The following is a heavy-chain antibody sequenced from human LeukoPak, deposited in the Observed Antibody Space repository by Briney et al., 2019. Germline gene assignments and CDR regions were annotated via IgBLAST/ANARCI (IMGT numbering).Heavy chain of an antibody. Sequence: SETLSLTCAVSGYSISSGYYWSWIRQPPGKGLEWIGYIYYSGTTSYNPSLKSRVSFSVDTSKNQFSLNLRSVTAADTAVYYCARLGSGGGYNFYYYIDIWGKGTTVTVSS. CDR1: GYSISSGYY. D-gene: IGHD1-26*01. CDR2: IYYSGTT. V-gene: IGHV4-38-2*01. J-gene: IGHJ6*03. CDR3: ARLGSGGGYNFYYYIDI.